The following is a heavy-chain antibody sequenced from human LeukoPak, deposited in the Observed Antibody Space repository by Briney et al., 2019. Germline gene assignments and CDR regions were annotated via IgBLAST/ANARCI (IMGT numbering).Heavy chain of an antibody. Sequence: PSQTLSLTCAISGDSVSSNSAAWNWIRQSPSRGLEWLGRTYYRSKWYNDYAVSVKSRITINPDTSKNQFSLQLNSVTPEDTAVYYCAAGFDSSGWYGFDYWGQGTLVTVSS. CDR2: TYYRSKWYN. V-gene: IGHV6-1*01. D-gene: IGHD6-19*01. J-gene: IGHJ4*02. CDR1: GDSVSSNSAA. CDR3: AAGFDSSGWYGFDY.